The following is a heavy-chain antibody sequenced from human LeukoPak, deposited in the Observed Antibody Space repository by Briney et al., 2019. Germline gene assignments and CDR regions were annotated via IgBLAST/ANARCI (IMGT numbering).Heavy chain of an antibody. J-gene: IGHJ4*02. D-gene: IGHD2-15*01. Sequence: GGSLRLSCAASAFSFSSYAMSWVRQAPGKGLEWVSAISGSGGSTYYADSVKGRFTISRDNSKNTLYLQMNSLRAEDTALYYCAKGGYCSGGSCYDDYWGQGTLVTVSS. CDR1: AFSFSSYA. CDR3: AKGGYCSGGSCYDDY. CDR2: ISGSGGST. V-gene: IGHV3-23*01.